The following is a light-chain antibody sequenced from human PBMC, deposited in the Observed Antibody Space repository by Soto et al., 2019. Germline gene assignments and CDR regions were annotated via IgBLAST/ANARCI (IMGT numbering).Light chain of an antibody. V-gene: IGKV1-39*01. CDR3: QQTYSTPPT. Sequence: IQMTPSPSSLSASVGDRVTLTCRASQSISTYLNWYQQKAGLAPKLLIYAASSLQSGVPSRFSGSGSGTDFTLTISSLQPEDFATYYCQQTYSTPPTFGQGTKVE. CDR2: AAS. CDR1: QSISTY. J-gene: IGKJ1*01.